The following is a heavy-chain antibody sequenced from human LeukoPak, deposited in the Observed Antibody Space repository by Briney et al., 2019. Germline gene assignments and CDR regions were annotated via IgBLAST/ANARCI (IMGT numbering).Heavy chain of an antibody. V-gene: IGHV3-74*01. CDR2: INGDGSST. CDR1: GFTFSSHW. Sequence: GGSLRLSCAASGFTFSSHWMHWVRQAPGKGLLWVSRINGDGSSTSYADSVEGRFTISRDNAKNTLYLQMNSLRAEDTAVYYCARGPYYFGSGDWGQGTLVTVSS. D-gene: IGHD3-10*01. CDR3: ARGPYYFGSGD. J-gene: IGHJ4*02.